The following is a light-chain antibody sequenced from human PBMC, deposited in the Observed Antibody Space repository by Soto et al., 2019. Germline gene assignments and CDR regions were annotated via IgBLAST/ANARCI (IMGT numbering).Light chain of an antibody. Sequence: IVLTQSPGTLSLSPGDGATLSCRASQSVSSYLAWYQQRPGQAPRLLIYDASNRATGIPARFSGSGSGTDFTLTISSLEAEDFAIYYCQQRSNWPPITFGQGTRLEIK. CDR1: QSVSSY. V-gene: IGKV3-11*01. CDR3: QQRSNWPPIT. J-gene: IGKJ5*01. CDR2: DAS.